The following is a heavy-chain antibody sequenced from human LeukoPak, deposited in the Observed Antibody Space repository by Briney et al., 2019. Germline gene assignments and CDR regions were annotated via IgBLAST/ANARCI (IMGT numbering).Heavy chain of an antibody. J-gene: IGHJ4*02. CDR1: GYSFSTHW. CDR3: ARHLVDTAMDLDY. V-gene: IGHV5-51*01. Sequence: GESLKISCKGSGYSFSTHWIGWVRQMPGKGLEWMGIIYPGDADTKYSPSFQGQVTISADNSISTAYLQWSSLKASDTAMYYCARHLVDTAMDLDYWGQGTLVTVSS. D-gene: IGHD5-18*01. CDR2: IYPGDADT.